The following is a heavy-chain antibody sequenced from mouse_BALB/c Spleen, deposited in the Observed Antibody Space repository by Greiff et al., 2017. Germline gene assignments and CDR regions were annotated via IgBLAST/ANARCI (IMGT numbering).Heavy chain of an antibody. J-gene: IGHJ4*01. CDR1: GYTFTDYY. D-gene: IGHD2-14*01. Sequence: VQLQQSGPELVKPGASVKMSCKASGYTFTDYYMDWVKQSHGESFEWIGRVNPYNGGTSYNQKFKGKATLTVDKSSSTAYMELNSLTSEDSAVYYCARRAFGYNYYAMDDWGQGTSVTVSS. CDR2: VNPYNGGT. V-gene: IGHV1-19*01. CDR3: ARRAFGYNYYAMDD.